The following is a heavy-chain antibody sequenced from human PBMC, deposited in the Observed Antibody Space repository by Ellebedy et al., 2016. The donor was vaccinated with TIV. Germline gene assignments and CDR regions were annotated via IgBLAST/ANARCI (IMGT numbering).Heavy chain of an antibody. J-gene: IGHJ4*02. D-gene: IGHD6-19*01. CDR3: ARAPPPSGWYGLDY. V-gene: IGHV3-30*03. Sequence: GESLKISCAASGFTFSSYGMHWVRQAPGQGLEWVAVISYDGSNKYYADSVKGRFTISRDNSKNTLYLQMNSLRAEDTAVYYCARAPPPSGWYGLDYWGQGTLVTVSS. CDR2: ISYDGSNK. CDR1: GFTFSSYG.